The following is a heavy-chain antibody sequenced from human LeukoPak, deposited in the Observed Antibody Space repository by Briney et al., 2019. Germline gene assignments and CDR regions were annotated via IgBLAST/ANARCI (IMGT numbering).Heavy chain of an antibody. CDR1: GFTFSSYA. J-gene: IGHJ4*02. V-gene: IGHV3-23*01. CDR2: ISGSGGST. D-gene: IGHD3-3*01. Sequence: GGSLRLSCAASGFTFSSYAMSWVRQAPGKGLEWVSAISGSGGSTYYADSVKGRFTISRDNSKNTLYLQMNSLRAEDTAVYYWAKGTRFLEWLFIDYWGQGTLVTVSS. CDR3: AKGTRFLEWLFIDY.